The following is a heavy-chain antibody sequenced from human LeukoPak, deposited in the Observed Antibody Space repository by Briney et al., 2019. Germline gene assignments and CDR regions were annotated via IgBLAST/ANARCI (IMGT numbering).Heavy chain of an antibody. D-gene: IGHD6-19*01. CDR2: INPKSGGT. Sequence: ASVKVSSKASGYTFTAYYIHWVRQAPGLGLEWMGWINPKSGGTNYAQKFQGRVTMTRDTSISTAYMELSRLRSDDTAVYYCARELAVASTCDYWGQGTLVTVSS. CDR1: GYTFTAYY. V-gene: IGHV1-2*02. J-gene: IGHJ4*02. CDR3: ARELAVASTCDY.